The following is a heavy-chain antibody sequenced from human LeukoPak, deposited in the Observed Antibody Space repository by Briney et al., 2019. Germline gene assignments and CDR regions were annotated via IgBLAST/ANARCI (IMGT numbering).Heavy chain of an antibody. D-gene: IGHD3-22*01. J-gene: IGHJ4*02. CDR1: GFTFDDYA. V-gene: IGHV3-9*01. Sequence: GGSLRLSCAASGFTFDDYAMHWVRQAPGKGLEWVSGISWNSGSIGYADSVNGQFTISRDNAKNSLYLQMNSPRAEDTALYYCAKVRTYYYDSSQNYFDYWGQGTLVTVSS. CDR2: ISWNSGSI. CDR3: AKVRTYYYDSSQNYFDY.